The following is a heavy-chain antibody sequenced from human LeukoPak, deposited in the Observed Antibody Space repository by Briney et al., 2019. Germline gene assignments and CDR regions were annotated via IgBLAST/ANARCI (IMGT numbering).Heavy chain of an antibody. D-gene: IGHD3-10*01. Sequence: PGGSLRLSCAASGFTFSSYEMDWVRQAPGKGLEWVSYISSDGRTVHYPDSLRGRFTISGDNVKNTVYLQMDSLRVEDTALYYCTRGPPDYGSGSYFDNWGQGTLVTVSS. J-gene: IGHJ4*02. CDR2: ISSDGRTV. CDR3: TRGPPDYGSGSYFDN. CDR1: GFTFSSYE. V-gene: IGHV3-48*03.